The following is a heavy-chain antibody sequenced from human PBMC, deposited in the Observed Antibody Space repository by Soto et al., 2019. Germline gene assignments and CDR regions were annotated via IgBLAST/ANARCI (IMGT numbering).Heavy chain of an antibody. CDR1: GDSVSSNSAG. J-gene: IGHJ6*03. CDR3: ARGSWDDVSGHYYMDV. V-gene: IGHV6-1*01. CDR2: TYYRSKWYF. D-gene: IGHD1-1*01. Sequence: QVQLQLSGPGLVTPSQTPSLTCAISGDSVSSNSAGWNWIRQTPSRGLEWLGRTYYRSKWYFNYAVSVESRITINPDTSKNQFSLQLSSVTPDDTAVYYCARGSWDDVSGHYYMDVWGKGTTVTVSS.